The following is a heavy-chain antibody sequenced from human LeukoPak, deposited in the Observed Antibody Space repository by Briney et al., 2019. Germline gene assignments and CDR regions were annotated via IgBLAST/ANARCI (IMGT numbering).Heavy chain of an antibody. J-gene: IGHJ6*02. CDR1: GGSISSYY. Sequence: PSETLSLTCSVSGGSISSYYWSWIRQPPGKGLEWIGYLYYSGSTNYNPSLKSRVTISVDTSKNQFSLKLSSVTAADTAVYYCARVTRSGSYYYYYGMDVWGQGTTVTVSS. CDR3: ARVTRSGSYYYYYGMDV. V-gene: IGHV4-59*01. CDR2: LYYSGST. D-gene: IGHD1-26*01.